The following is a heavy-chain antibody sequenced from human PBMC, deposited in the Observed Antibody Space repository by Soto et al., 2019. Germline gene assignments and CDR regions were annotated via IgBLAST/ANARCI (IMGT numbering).Heavy chain of an antibody. CDR1: NFSISSGYY. D-gene: IGHD6-13*01. J-gene: IGHJ5*02. CDR2: IYHTGHT. CDR3: TSDASRDSSARGWFDP. V-gene: IGHV4-38-2*02. Sequence: SETLSLTCIVSNFSISSGYYWGWILQSPGKGLEWIATIYHTGHTYYNPSLKSRVTISVDTSENQFSLKLSSVTAADTAWYYCTSDASRDSSARGWFDPWGPGTLVTVSS.